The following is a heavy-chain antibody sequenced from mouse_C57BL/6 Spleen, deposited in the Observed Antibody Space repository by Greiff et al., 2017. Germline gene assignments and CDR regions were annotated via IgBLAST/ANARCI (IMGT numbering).Heavy chain of an antibody. CDR1: GYTFTSYW. D-gene: IGHD2-4*01. J-gene: IGHJ4*01. V-gene: IGHV1-64*01. CDR2: IHPNSGST. CDR3: GASYYYDYENYAMDY. Sequence: VQLQQPGAELVKPGASVKLSCKASGYTFTSYWMHWVKQRPGQGLEWIGMIHPNSGSTNYNEKFKGKATLTVDKSSSTAYMQRSSLTSEDSAVYYCGASYYYDYENYAMDYWGQGTSVTVSS.